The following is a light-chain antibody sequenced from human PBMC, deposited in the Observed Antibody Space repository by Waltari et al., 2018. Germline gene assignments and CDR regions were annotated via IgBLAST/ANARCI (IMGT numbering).Light chain of an antibody. V-gene: IGKV1-39*01. CDR1: QSISTY. J-gene: IGKJ4*01. Sequence: DIQMTQSPSSLSASVGDRVTITCRASQSISTYLTWSQQKPGNAPTLLLYTASTLQSGVPSRFSGSGSGTDFTLTISSLQPADFSTFYCQQTYSIPLTFGGGTNVEI. CDR2: TAS. CDR3: QQTYSIPLT.